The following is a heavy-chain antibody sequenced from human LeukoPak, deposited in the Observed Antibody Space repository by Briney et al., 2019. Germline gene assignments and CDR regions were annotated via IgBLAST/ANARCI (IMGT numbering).Heavy chain of an antibody. V-gene: IGHV1-2*02. D-gene: IGHD3-22*01. Sequence: ASVKVSCKASGYTFTGYYMHWVRQAPGQGLEWMGWINPNSGGTNYAQKFQGRVTMTRDTSISTAYMELSRLRSDDTAVYYCARTLGPPYYYDSSGYHYYYGMDVWGQGTTVTVSS. J-gene: IGHJ6*02. CDR3: ARTLGPPYYYDSSGYHYYYGMDV. CDR2: INPNSGGT. CDR1: GYTFTGYY.